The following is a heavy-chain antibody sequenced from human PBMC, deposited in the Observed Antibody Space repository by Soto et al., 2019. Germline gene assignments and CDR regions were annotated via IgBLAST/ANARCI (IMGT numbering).Heavy chain of an antibody. CDR3: ARGLPIFGVVIGS. J-gene: IGHJ5*01. CDR2: INSGNGNT. V-gene: IGHV1-3*01. Sequence: QVQLVQSGAEVKKPGASVKLSCKTSGYTFTGYVVDWVRQAPGQGLEWMGWINSGNGNTTYSEKFQGRVTITTDTTARPAYMELNSLTSEGTAVYYCARGLPIFGVVIGSWGQGNLVTVSS. CDR1: GYTFTGYV. D-gene: IGHD3-3*01.